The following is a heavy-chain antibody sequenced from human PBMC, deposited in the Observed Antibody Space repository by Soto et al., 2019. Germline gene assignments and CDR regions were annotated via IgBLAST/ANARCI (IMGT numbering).Heavy chain of an antibody. J-gene: IGHJ3*02. V-gene: IGHV4-31*03. CDR3: ARDPTTFRYCSSTSCFPSGAFDI. D-gene: IGHD2-2*01. Sequence: QVQLQESGPGLVKPSQTLSLTCTVSGGSISSGGYYWSWIRQHPGKGLEWIGYIYYSGSTYYNPSLKSRVTISVDTSKNQFSLKLSSVTAADTAVHYCARDPTTFRYCSSTSCFPSGAFDIWGQGTMVTVSS. CDR1: GGSISSGGYY. CDR2: IYYSGST.